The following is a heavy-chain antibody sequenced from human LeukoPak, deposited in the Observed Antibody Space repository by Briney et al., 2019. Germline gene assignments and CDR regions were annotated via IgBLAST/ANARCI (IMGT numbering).Heavy chain of an antibody. CDR2: INLSGGST. CDR1: GYTFTSYY. D-gene: IGHD4-17*01. V-gene: IGHV1-46*01. CDR3: ARGPSPYGGNPGGDYYYGMDV. J-gene: IGHJ6*02. Sequence: ASVKVSCKASGYTFTSYYMHWVRQAPGQGLEWMGIINLSGGSTSYAQKFQGRVTMTRDTSTSTVYMELSSLRSEDTAVYYCARGPSPYGGNPGGDYYYGMDVWGQGTTVTVSS.